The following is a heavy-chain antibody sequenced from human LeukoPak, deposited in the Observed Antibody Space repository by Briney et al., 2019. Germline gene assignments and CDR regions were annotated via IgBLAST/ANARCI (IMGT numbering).Heavy chain of an antibody. D-gene: IGHD5-18*01. CDR1: GFTFTSYA. Sequence: GGSLRLSCAASGFTFTSYAMTWVRQAPGKGLEWVSSISGSGDTTYYADSVKGRFTISRDNSKNTLYMQMNSLRAEDTAVYYCAKEYLVDSATPIDYWGQGTLVTVSS. V-gene: IGHV3-23*01. CDR2: ISGSGDTT. J-gene: IGHJ4*02. CDR3: AKEYLVDSATPIDY.